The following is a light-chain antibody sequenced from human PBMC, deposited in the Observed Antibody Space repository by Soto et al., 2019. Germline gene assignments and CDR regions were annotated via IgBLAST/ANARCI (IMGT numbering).Light chain of an antibody. V-gene: IGKV1-39*01. CDR1: QSIGNY. J-gene: IGKJ5*01. CDR2: SAS. Sequence: DIQMTQSPSSLSASVGERVTITCRASQSIGNYLNWYQQKPGEVPKLLIYSASSLQSGVPSRFSGSASGTDFTLSISNLQPEDFATYYCQQSFRPHITFGQGTRLEIK. CDR3: QQSFRPHIT.